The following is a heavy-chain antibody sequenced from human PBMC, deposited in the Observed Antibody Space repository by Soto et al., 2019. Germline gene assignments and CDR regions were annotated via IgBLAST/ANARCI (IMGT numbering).Heavy chain of an antibody. CDR3: TRWPQPRYTADPYAVDV. CDR2: IVPSLDTT. CDR1: GGTFSSSG. D-gene: IGHD3-16*02. Sequence: QVHLVQSGTEVKKPGSSVKVSCKASGGTFSSSGFSWVRQAPGQGLEWMGMIVPSLDTTNYAQKFQARVTITADEVTSTAYMELRSLRTEDTAVYYCTRWPQPRYTADPYAVDVWGPGTRVIFSS. J-gene: IGHJ6*02. V-gene: IGHV1-69*11.